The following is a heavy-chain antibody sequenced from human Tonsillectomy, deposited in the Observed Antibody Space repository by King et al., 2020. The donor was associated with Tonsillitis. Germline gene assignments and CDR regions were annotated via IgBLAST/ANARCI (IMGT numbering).Heavy chain of an antibody. CDR3: ARARGYSYGYSDY. CDR1: GYTFSSYG. V-gene: IGHV1-18*01. CDR2: ISAYGNT. D-gene: IGHD5-18*01. Sequence: VQLVESGAEVKKPGASVKVSCKASGYTFSSYGISWVRQAPGQGLEWMGWISAYGNTDYAQKLQGRVTMTTETSTSTAYMELRSLRSDDTAVYYCARARGYSYGYSDYWGQGTLVTVSS. J-gene: IGHJ4*02.